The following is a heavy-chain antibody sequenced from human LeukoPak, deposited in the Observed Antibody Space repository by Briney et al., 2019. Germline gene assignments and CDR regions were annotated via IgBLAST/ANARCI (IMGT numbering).Heavy chain of an antibody. J-gene: IGHJ5*02. CDR2: IYYSGST. CDR1: GGSISSYC. CDR3: ARDLNFDTNWFDP. V-gene: IGHV4-59*01. D-gene: IGHD3-9*01. Sequence: SETLSLTCTVSGGSISSYCWSWIRQPPGKGLEWIGYIYYSGSTNYNPSLKSRVTISVDTSKNQFSLKLSSVTAADTAVYYCARDLNFDTNWFDPWGQGTLVTVSS.